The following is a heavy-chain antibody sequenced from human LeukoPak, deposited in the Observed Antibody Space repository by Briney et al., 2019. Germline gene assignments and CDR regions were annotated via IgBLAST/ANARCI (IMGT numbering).Heavy chain of an antibody. J-gene: IGHJ4*02. V-gene: IGHV4-59*01. CDR3: ARDLFHSSSSPTDY. CDR2: IYYSGST. D-gene: IGHD6-6*01. Sequence: TSETLSLTCTVSGGSISSYYWSWLRQPPGKGLEWIGYIYYSGSTNYNPSLKSRVTISVDTSKNQFSLKLSSVTAADTAVYYCARDLFHSSSSPTDYWGQGTLVTVSS. CDR1: GGSISSYY.